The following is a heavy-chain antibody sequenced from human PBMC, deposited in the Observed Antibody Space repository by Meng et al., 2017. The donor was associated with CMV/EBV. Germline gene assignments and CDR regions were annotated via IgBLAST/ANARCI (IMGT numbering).Heavy chain of an antibody. J-gene: IGHJ5*02. Sequence: QVQLPQWGAGLLKPSETLSLPCAVYGGSFSGYYWSWIRQPPGKGLEWIGEINHSGSTNYNPSLKSRVTISVDTSKNQFSLKLSSVTAADTAVYYCARGGNWFDPWGQGTLVTVSS. CDR2: INHSGST. V-gene: IGHV4-34*01. CDR3: ARGGNWFDP. CDR1: GGSFSGYY.